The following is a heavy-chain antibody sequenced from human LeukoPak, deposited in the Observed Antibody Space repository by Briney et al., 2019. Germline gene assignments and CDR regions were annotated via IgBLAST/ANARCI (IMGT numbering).Heavy chain of an antibody. D-gene: IGHD3-22*01. CDR3: ARDHYYDSGGYFDY. CDR1: GGTFSSYA. J-gene: IGHJ4*02. CDR2: IIPILGIA. V-gene: IGHV1-69*04. Sequence: ASVKVSCKASGGTFSSYAISWVRQAPGQGLEWMGRIIPILGIANYAQKFQGRVAITADKSTSTAYMELSSLRSEDTAVYYCARDHYYDSGGYFDYWGQGTLVTVSS.